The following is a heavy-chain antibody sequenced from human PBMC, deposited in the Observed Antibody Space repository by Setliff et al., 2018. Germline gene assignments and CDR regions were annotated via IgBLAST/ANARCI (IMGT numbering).Heavy chain of an antibody. CDR2: IYNIGET. CDR3: ARDRGGTNPWFDF. CDR1: GLTVSNDF. J-gene: IGHJ5*01. V-gene: IGHV3-53*01. Sequence: GGSLRLSCVVSGLTVSNDFMGWVRQAPGKGLEWVSVIYNIGETRYADSVKGRFTISRDKSKDTLYLHLSSLRVEDTATYYCARDRGGTNPWFDFWGQGTQVTVSS. D-gene: IGHD3-10*01.